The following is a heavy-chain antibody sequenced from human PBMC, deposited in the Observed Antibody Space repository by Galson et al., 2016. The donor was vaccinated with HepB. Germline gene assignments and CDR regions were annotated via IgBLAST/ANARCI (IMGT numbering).Heavy chain of an antibody. V-gene: IGHV3-7*05. CDR2: INQGGSEE. CDR3: ARDLSFGGGSTWYDVMDV. D-gene: IGHD3-10*01. J-gene: IGHJ6*02. CDR1: GFTFSTYW. Sequence: SLRLSCAASGFTFSTYWMTWVRQAPGKGLEWVANINQGGSEENYVDSMKGRFTISRDNAKNYLFMQIKSLRAEDAAVYYCARDLSFGGGSTWYDVMDVWGQGTTVTVSS.